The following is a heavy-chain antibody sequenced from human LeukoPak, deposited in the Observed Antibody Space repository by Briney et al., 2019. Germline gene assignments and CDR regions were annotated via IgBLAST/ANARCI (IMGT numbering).Heavy chain of an antibody. J-gene: IGHJ6*03. D-gene: IGHD6-13*01. CDR1: GFTFDDYG. CDR2: INWNGGST. CDR3: ARGGSDSSSWYYYYYYMDV. V-gene: IGHV3-20*04. Sequence: PGGSLRLSCAASGFTFDDYGTSWVRQAPGKGLEWVSGINWNGGSTGYADSVKGRFTISRDNAKNSLYLQMNSLRAEDTALYYCARGGSDSSSWYYYYYYMDVWGKGTTVTVSS.